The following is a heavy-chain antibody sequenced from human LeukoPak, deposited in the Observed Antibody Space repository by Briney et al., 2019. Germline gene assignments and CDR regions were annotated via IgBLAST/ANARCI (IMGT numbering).Heavy chain of an antibody. D-gene: IGHD2-2*01. J-gene: IGHJ5*02. CDR2: IIPIFGTA. CDR3: AGGYCSSTSCYP. Sequence: ASVTVFCKASGGTFSSYAISWVRQAPGQGLEWMGGIIPIFGTANYAQKFQGRVTITADKSTSTAYMELSSLRSEDTAVYYCAGGYCSSTSCYPWGQGTLVTVSS. V-gene: IGHV1-69*06. CDR1: GGTFSSYA.